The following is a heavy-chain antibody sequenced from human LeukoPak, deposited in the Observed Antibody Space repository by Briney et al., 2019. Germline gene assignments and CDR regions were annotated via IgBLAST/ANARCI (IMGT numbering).Heavy chain of an antibody. V-gene: IGHV3-23*01. D-gene: IGHD6-13*01. J-gene: IGHJ4*02. CDR3: ARKMSSSWYFDY. Sequence: GGSLRLSCAASGFTFSSYAMSWVRQAPGKGLEWVSAISGSGGSTYYADSVKGRFTISRDNSKNTLYLQMNSLRAEDTAVYYCARKMSSSWYFDYWGQGTLVTVSS. CDR2: ISGSGGST. CDR1: GFTFSSYA.